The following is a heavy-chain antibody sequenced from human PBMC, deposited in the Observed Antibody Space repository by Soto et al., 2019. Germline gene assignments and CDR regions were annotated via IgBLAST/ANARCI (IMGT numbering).Heavy chain of an antibody. CDR3: ARHSRYYDSRGGAFDI. Sequence: PSETLSLTCTVSGGSISSSSYYWGWIRQPPGKGLEWIGSIYYSGSTYYNPSLKSRVTISVDTSKNQFSLKLSSVTAADTALYYCARHSRYYDSRGGAFDIWGQGTMVTVSS. D-gene: IGHD3-22*01. CDR1: GGSISSSSYY. CDR2: IYYSGST. V-gene: IGHV4-39*01. J-gene: IGHJ3*02.